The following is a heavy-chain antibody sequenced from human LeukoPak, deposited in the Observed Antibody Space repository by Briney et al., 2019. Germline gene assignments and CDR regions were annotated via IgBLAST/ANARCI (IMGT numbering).Heavy chain of an antibody. V-gene: IGHV4-59*01. D-gene: IGHD2-2*01. CDR1: GGSISSYY. Sequence: SETLSLTCTVSGGSISSYYWSWIRQPPGKGLEWIGYIYYSGSTNYNPSLKSRVAISVDTSKNQFSLKLSSVTAADTAVYYCARSAHCSSTSCCHDAFDIWGQGTMVTVSS. CDR3: ARSAHCSSTSCCHDAFDI. J-gene: IGHJ3*02. CDR2: IYYSGST.